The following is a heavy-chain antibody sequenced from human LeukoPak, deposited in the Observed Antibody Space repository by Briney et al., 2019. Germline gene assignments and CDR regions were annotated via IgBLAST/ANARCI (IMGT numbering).Heavy chain of an antibody. CDR1: GGTFSSYA. J-gene: IGHJ6*03. V-gene: IGHV1-69*06. CDR3: ARGRYDILTGYYIPYYYYYMDV. D-gene: IGHD3-9*01. Sequence: ASVKVSCKASGGTFSSYAISWVRQAPGQGLEWMGGIIPIFGTANYAQKFQGRVTITADKSTSTAYMELSSLRSEDTAVYYCARGRYDILTGYYIPYYYYYMDVWGKGTTVTISS. CDR2: IIPIFGTA.